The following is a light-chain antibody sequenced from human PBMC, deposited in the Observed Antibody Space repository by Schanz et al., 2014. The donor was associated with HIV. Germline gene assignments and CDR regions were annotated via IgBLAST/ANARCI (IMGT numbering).Light chain of an antibody. CDR3: SSYAASDNSWV. CDR1: TSDVGNYNL. V-gene: IGLV2-14*02. Sequence: QSALTQPASVSGSVGLSITISCTGTTSDVGNYNLVSWYQQHPGKAPKLIIYEGTTRPSGVSDRFSGSKSGNTASLTVSGLQAEDEADYSCSSYAASDNSWVFGGGTKLTVL. J-gene: IGLJ3*02. CDR2: EGT.